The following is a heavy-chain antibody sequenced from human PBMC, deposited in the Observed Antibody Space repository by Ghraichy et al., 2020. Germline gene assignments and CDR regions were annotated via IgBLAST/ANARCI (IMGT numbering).Heavy chain of an antibody. CDR2: INHSGST. J-gene: IGHJ6*02. D-gene: IGHD1-26*01. Sequence: ETLSLPCAVYGGSFSGYYWSWIRQPPGKGLEWIGEINHSGSTNYNPSLKSRVTISVDTSKNQFSLKLSSVTAADTAVYYCARSGSYPTYYYYYGMDVWGQGTTVTVSS. V-gene: IGHV4-34*01. CDR3: ARSGSYPTYYYYYGMDV. CDR1: GGSFSGYY.